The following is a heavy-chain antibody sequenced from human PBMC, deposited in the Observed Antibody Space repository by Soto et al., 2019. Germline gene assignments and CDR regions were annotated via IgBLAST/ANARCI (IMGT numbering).Heavy chain of an antibody. CDR3: ARAPPRRFGGLDV. D-gene: IGHD3-10*01. CDR1: GLTFSTYA. Sequence: ESGGGVGQPGSSLRLSCAASGLTFSTYALHWVRQAPGRGLEWVAVISYDENTKYYADSVTGRFTISRDNSKNTLYLQMSSLRIEDAAVYYCARAPPRRFGGLDVWGQGTTVAVSS. J-gene: IGHJ6*02. CDR2: ISYDENTK. V-gene: IGHV3-30-3*01.